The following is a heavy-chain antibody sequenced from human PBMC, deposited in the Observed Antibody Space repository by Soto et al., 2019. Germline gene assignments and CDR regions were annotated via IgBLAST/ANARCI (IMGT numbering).Heavy chain of an antibody. CDR2: IYYSGST. D-gene: IGHD6-6*01. J-gene: IGHJ5*02. Sequence: QVQLQESGPGLVKPSQTLSLTCTVSGGSISSGGYYWSWIRQHPGKVLEWIGYIYYSGSTYYNPSPKSRVTISVDTSKNQFSLKLSSVTAADTAVYYCARDQRQLSWFAPCGQGTLVTVSS. CDR3: ARDQRQLSWFAP. CDR1: GGSISSGGYY. V-gene: IGHV4-31*03.